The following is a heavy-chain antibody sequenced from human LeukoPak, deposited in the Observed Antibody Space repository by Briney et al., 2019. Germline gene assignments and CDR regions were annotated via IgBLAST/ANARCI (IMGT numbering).Heavy chain of an antibody. D-gene: IGHD3-10*01. Sequence: GGSLRLSCAASGFTLSSYWMQWVRQAPGKGLEWVSGISPSGDITYYADSVKGRFTISRDNSKNTLYLEVISLTAEDTAVYYCAKDDAWLRFGEWSQGTLVTVSS. CDR2: ISPSGDIT. CDR3: AKDDAWLRFGE. CDR1: GFTLSSYW. J-gene: IGHJ4*02. V-gene: IGHV3-23*01.